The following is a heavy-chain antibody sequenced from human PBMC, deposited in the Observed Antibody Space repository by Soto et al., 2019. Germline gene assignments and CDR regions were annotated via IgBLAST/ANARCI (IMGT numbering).Heavy chain of an antibody. D-gene: IGHD1-1*01. Sequence: SETLSLTCSVSGAPLSSGGYFWTWMRQPQGRGLEWLGYIYYSGGTNYNPSLKSRVTISLDKSRNQFSLRLSSVTAADTAMYYCTREQSDDNYFDPWGQGTLVTVSS. CDR2: IYYSGGT. CDR3: TREQSDDNYFDP. J-gene: IGHJ5*02. CDR1: GAPLSSGGYF. V-gene: IGHV4-61*08.